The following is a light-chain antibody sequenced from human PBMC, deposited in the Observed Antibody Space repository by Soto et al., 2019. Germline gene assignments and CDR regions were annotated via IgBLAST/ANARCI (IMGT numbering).Light chain of an antibody. V-gene: IGKV3-20*01. CDR1: QSVSSSS. Sequence: IVLTQSPGTLSLSPGERVTLSCRASQSVSSSSLAWYQQKPGQAPRLLIYAASSRATGIPDRISGSGSGTDFTLTISRLEPEDFAVYYCQQYGRGLTFGGGTKVEI. CDR2: AAS. J-gene: IGKJ4*01. CDR3: QQYGRGLT.